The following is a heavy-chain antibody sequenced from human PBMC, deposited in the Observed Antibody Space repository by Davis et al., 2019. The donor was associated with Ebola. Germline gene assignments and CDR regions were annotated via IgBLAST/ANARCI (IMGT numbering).Heavy chain of an antibody. V-gene: IGHV3-30*18. CDR2: ISYDGSNK. Sequence: PGGSLRLSCAASGFTFSSYGMHWVRQAPAQGLLCVAVISYDGSNKYYADSVKGRFTISRDNSKNTLYLQMNSLRAEDTAVYYCAKVQYLTTIAAADYYYYGMDVWGQGTTVTVSS. J-gene: IGHJ6*02. D-gene: IGHD6-13*01. CDR3: AKVQYLTTIAAADYYYYGMDV. CDR1: GFTFSSYG.